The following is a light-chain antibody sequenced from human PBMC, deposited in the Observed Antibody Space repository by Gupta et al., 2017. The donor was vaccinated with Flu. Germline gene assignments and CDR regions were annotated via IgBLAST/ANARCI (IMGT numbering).Light chain of an antibody. CDR1: TAKIGNHY. CDR2: DNN. V-gene: IGLV1-51*01. CDR3: AAEDSSTSDVV. Sequence: KITSTTSGSTAKIGNHYVSWYQQPPGTAPKLLIYDNNKRPSGIPDRFSGSKAGTAATLSITGLQAGEEADYYCAAEDSSTSDVVFGGGTKVTVL. J-gene: IGLJ3*02.